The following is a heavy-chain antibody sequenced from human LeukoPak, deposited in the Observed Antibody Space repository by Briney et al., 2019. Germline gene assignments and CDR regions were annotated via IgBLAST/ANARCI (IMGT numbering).Heavy chain of an antibody. CDR2: ISAYTGNT. V-gene: IGHV1-18*01. J-gene: IGHJ6*02. CDR3: ARASKGSSWRGYYYYYAMDV. D-gene: IGHD6-13*01. CDR1: GYTFTSYD. Sequence: ASVKVSCKASGYTFTSYDINWVRQAPGQGLEWMGWISAYTGNTNYAQKLQGRVTMTTDTSTSTAYMELRSLRSDDTAVYNCARASKGSSWRGYYYYYAMDVWGQGTTVTVSS.